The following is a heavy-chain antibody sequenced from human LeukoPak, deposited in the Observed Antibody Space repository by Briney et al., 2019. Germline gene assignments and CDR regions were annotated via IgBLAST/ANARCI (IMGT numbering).Heavy chain of an antibody. J-gene: IGHJ4*02. V-gene: IGHV1-2*02. D-gene: IGHD6-13*01. Sequence: ASVKVSCKASGYTFSNYGISWVRQAPGQGLEWMGWINPNSGGTNYAQKFQGRVTMTRDTSISTAYMELSRLRSDDTAVYYCARDRAVSGYSRKHIDYWGQGTLVTVSS. CDR1: GYTFSNYG. CDR2: INPNSGGT. CDR3: ARDRAVSGYSRKHIDY.